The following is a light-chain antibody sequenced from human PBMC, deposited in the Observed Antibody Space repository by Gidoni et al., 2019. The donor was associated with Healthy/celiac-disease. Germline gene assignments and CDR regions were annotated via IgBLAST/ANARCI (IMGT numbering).Light chain of an antibody. Sequence: EIVLTQSPGTLSVSPGERATFSCRASQSVSSSYLAWYQQKPGQAPRLLIYGASSRATGIPDRFIGSGSGTDFTLTISRREPEDFAVYYCQQYGSSPPYTFGQGTKLEIK. V-gene: IGKV3-20*01. CDR2: GAS. CDR3: QQYGSSPPYT. J-gene: IGKJ2*01. CDR1: QSVSSSY.